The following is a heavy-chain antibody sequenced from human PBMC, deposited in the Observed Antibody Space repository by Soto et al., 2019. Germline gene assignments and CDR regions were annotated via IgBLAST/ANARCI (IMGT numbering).Heavy chain of an antibody. CDR2: ISGSGSYT. J-gene: IGHJ4*02. D-gene: IGHD2-2*02. CDR1: GFTFSDYY. CDR3: AGGSGYCDSSSCYTLDY. Sequence: QVQLVESGGGLVKPGGSLRLSCAASGFTFSDYYMSWIRQAPGKGLEWVSYISGSGSYTNYADSVKGRFTIPRDNAKSSLYLQVNSLRAEDTAVYYCAGGSGYCDSSSCYTLDYWGQGTLVTVSS. V-gene: IGHV3-11*05.